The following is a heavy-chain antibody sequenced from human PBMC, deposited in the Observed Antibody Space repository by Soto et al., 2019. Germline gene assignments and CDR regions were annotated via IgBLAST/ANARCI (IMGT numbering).Heavy chain of an antibody. CDR3: ARDIRGSGKGY. CDR1: GGTFSSYT. CDR2: IIPILGIA. D-gene: IGHD3-10*01. Sequence: QVQLVQSGAEVKKPRSSVKVSCKASGGTFSSYTISWVRQAPGQGLEWMGRIIPILGIANYAQKFQGRVTITADKSTSTAYMELSSLRSEDTAVYYCARDIRGSGKGYWGQGTLVTVSS. V-gene: IGHV1-69*08. J-gene: IGHJ4*02.